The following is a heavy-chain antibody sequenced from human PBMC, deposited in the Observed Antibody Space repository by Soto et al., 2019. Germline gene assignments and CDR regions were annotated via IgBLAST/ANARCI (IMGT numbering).Heavy chain of an antibody. CDR1: GGTFSTYV. D-gene: IGHD1-26*01. J-gene: IGHJ6*02. CDR2: IIPVFATT. Sequence: QVQLVQSGAEVKKPGSSVKVSCKASGGTFSTYVISWVRQAPGQGLEWMGGIIPVFATTNYAQKFQGRVTIPPDESTRTGYMELNSLRSEDTAVYYCARGRIAGAATDFYYYGMDVWGRGTSVTFS. V-gene: IGHV1-69*05. CDR3: ARGRIAGAATDFYYYGMDV.